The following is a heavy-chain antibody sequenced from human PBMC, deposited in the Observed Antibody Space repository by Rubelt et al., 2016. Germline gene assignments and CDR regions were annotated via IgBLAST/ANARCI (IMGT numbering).Heavy chain of an antibody. D-gene: IGHD3-16*01. J-gene: IGHJ4*02. Sequence: QLVESGGGLVQPGGSLRLSCAASGFTFSNYSMNWVRQAPGKGLEWVSSISNGGSTIFYADSVKGRLTISRDNGKSSLYLQMNNLRAEDTAVYYCARAYYWGQGTLVTVSS. CDR2: ISNGGSTI. V-gene: IGHV3-48*01. CDR1: GFTFSNYS. CDR3: ARAYY.